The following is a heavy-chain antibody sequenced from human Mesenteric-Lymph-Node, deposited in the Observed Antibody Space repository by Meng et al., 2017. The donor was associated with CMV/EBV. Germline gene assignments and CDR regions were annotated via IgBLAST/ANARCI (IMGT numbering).Heavy chain of an antibody. CDR1: GGSISSYH. D-gene: IGHD5-12*01. Sequence: AGSLRLSCTVSGGSISSYHWSWIRQPPGKVLEWIGYMYYSGSTNYNPSLKSRVTISVDTSKNQFSLKLSSVTAADTAVYYCARDGSGYDFYYGMDVWGQGTTVTVSS. CDR2: MYYSGST. V-gene: IGHV4-59*01. CDR3: ARDGSGYDFYYGMDV. J-gene: IGHJ6*02.